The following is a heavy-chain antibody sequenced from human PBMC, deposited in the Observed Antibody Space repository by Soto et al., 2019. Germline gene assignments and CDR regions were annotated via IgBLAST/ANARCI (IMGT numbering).Heavy chain of an antibody. CDR3: ARYCNGGACYSASLDY. J-gene: IGHJ4*02. CDR1: PFTFRSYS. CDR2: ISYDGSKE. V-gene: IGHV3-30*09. Sequence: GGSLRLSCAASPFTFRSYSMHWVRQAPGKGLEWVTSISYDGSKESYADSVKGRFAVSRDNSKNTLYLQMNSLRPEDTAVYYCARYCNGGACYSASLDYWGQGTQVTSPQ. D-gene: IGHD2-15*01.